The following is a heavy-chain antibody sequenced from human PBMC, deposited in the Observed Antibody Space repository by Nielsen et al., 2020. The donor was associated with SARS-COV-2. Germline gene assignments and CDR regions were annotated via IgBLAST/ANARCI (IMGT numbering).Heavy chain of an antibody. Sequence: GSLRLSCAASDFTFSDYSMNWVRQAPGKGLEWVSSIDFSSKYIFYADSVRGRFTISRDNAKNSLYLQMNSLRAEDTALYHCARQADEYSSPGGDYWGQGTLVTVSS. CDR1: DFTFSDYS. CDR2: IDFSSKYI. CDR3: ARQADEYSSPGGDY. D-gene: IGHD6-6*01. V-gene: IGHV3-21*04. J-gene: IGHJ4*02.